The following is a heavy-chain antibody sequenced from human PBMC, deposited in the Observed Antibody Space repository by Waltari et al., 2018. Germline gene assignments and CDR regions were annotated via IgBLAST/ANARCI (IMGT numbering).Heavy chain of an antibody. V-gene: IGHV4-34*01. CDR2: INHSGST. J-gene: IGHJ6*03. CDR3: ARGLGARRGYYYYMDV. Sequence: QVQLQQWGAGLLKPSETLSLTCAVYGGSFSGYYWSWIRQPPGKGLEWIGEINHSGSTNYNPSLKSRVTISVDTSKNQFSLKLSSVTAADTAVYYCARGLGARRGYYYYMDVWGKGTTVTISS. D-gene: IGHD1-26*01. CDR1: GGSFSGYY.